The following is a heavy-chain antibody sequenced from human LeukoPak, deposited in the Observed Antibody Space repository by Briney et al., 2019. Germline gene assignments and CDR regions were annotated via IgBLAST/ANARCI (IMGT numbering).Heavy chain of an antibody. CDR2: IRYDGNDK. V-gene: IGHV3-30*02. J-gene: IGHJ4*02. CDR3: VTDRNFYGSGSANLDY. D-gene: IGHD3-10*01. Sequence: WGSLRLSCVASGFSFSSYGMHWVRQAPGKGLEWVTFIRYDGNDKYYADSVKGRFTISRDNSKNTLYLQMHSLRVDDTAVYYCVTDRNFYGSGSANLDYWGQGTLLTVSS. CDR1: GFSFSSYG.